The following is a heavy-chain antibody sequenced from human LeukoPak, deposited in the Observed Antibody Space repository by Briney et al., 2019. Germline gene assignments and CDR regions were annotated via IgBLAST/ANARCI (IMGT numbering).Heavy chain of an antibody. CDR3: APYCSGGSCTGYVQH. D-gene: IGHD2-15*01. CDR2: IYHTGST. CDR1: GFTFSDYY. V-gene: IGHV4-38-2*01. Sequence: PGGSLRLSCAASGFTFSDYYMSWIRQAPGKGLEWIGSIYHTGSTYYNPSLKSRLTMSVDTSENQFSLRLRSVTAADTAVYYCAPYCSGGSCTGYVQHWGQGTLVTVSS. J-gene: IGHJ1*01.